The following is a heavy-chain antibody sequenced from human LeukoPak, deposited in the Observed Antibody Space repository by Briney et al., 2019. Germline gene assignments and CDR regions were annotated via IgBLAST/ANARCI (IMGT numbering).Heavy chain of an antibody. CDR2: INAGNGNT. V-gene: IGHV1-3*01. CDR3: ARSPLRYFEYGYYYGLDV. CDR1: GYTFTTYT. Sequence: ASVKVSCKASGYTFTTYTIHWVRQAPGQRLEWMGWINAGNGNTKYSQHFQGRVTITADESTRTAYMELSSLRSEDTAVYYCARSPLRYFEYGYYYGLDVWGQGTTVTVSS. D-gene: IGHD3-9*01. J-gene: IGHJ6*02.